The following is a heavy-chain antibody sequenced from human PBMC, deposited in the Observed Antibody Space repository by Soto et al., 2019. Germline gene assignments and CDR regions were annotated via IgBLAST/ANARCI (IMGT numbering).Heavy chain of an antibody. CDR3: ARDRLSPGWFDP. J-gene: IGHJ5*02. Sequence: PSETLSLTCPVSGASFNANYWTWIRQPPGKGLEWIGQIYYTGKTNYNPSLKSRVTISVDTSKDQFSLKLSSVTAADTAVYYCARDRLSPGWFDPWGQGTLVTVSS. D-gene: IGHD3-10*01. CDR2: IYYTGKT. V-gene: IGHV4-34*01. CDR1: GASFNANY.